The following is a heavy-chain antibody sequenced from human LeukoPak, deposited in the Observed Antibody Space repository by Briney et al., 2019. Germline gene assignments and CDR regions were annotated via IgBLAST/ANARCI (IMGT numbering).Heavy chain of an antibody. CDR3: ARRLLGYCSGGSCYSGYFQH. V-gene: IGHV4-34*01. J-gene: IGHJ1*01. CDR1: GGSFSGYF. Sequence: SEILSLTCAVYGGSFSGYFWSWIRQPPGKGLEWIGEINHSGSTNHNPSLKSRVTISVDTSKNQFSLKLSSVTAADTAVYYCARRLLGYCSGGSCYSGYFQHWGQGTLVTVSS. CDR2: INHSGST. D-gene: IGHD2-15*01.